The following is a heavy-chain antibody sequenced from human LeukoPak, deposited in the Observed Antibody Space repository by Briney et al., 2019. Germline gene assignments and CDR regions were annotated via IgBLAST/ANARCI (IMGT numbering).Heavy chain of an antibody. CDR1: GYSFTSYW. J-gene: IGHJ3*02. CDR3: ATAGGDSSGLDAFDI. CDR2: IYPGDSDT. V-gene: IGHV5-51*01. Sequence: GESLKISCKGPGYSFTSYWIGWARQMPGKGLEWMGIIYPGDSDTRYSPSFQGQVTISADKSISTAYLQWSSLKASDTAMYYCATAGGDSSGLDAFDIWGQGTMVTVSS. D-gene: IGHD3-22*01.